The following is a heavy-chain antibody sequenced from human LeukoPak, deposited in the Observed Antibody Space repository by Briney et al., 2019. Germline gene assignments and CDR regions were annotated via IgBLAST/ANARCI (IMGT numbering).Heavy chain of an antibody. Sequence: PSETLSLTCAVSGYSIRGGYHWGLIRPAPGKGLEWIGNIYHNGNPNYNPSLKSRVTKSVDTSENHFPLHLGSVTAADTASYYCARYIATTGGFHWGQGTLVTVSS. J-gene: IGHJ4*02. D-gene: IGHD2-8*02. CDR1: GYSIRGGYH. CDR3: ARYIATTGGFH. CDR2: IYHNGNP. V-gene: IGHV4-38-2*01.